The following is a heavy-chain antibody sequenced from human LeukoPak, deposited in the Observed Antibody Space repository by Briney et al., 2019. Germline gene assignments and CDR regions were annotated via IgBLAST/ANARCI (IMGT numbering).Heavy chain of an antibody. CDR3: AKDATASPYFHWFDN. J-gene: IGHJ4*02. D-gene: IGHD3-9*01. V-gene: IGHV3-23*01. Sequence: GGSLRLSCAASGFTFSSYAMTWVRQAPGKGLEWVAGISSGDRTFHAESVKGRFTISREKSKDTLYLQMNSLRAEDTAVYYCAKDATASPYFHWFDNWGQGTQVIVSS. CDR2: ISSGDRT. CDR1: GFTFSSYA.